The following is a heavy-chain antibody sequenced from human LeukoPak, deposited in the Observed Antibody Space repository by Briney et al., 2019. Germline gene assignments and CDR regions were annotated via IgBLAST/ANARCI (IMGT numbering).Heavy chain of an antibody. J-gene: IGHJ4*02. V-gene: IGHV3-23*01. CDR1: GFTFSSCA. CDR3: AKDPIFSGSYGVFDY. Sequence: GSLRLSCAASGFTFSSCAMSWVRQAPGKGLEWVSTIIDSGNSIHYADSAEGRFTISRDNSKNTLYLQMNSLRAGDTAVYYCAKDPIFSGSYGVFDYWGLGTLVTVSS. D-gene: IGHD1-26*01. CDR2: IIDSGNSI.